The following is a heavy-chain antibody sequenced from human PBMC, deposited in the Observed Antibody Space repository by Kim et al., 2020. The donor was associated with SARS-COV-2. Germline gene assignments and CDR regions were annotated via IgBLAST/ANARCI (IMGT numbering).Heavy chain of an antibody. J-gene: IGHJ6*02. Sequence: GGSLRLSCAASGFTVSSNYMSWVRQAPGKGLEWVSVIYSGGSTYYADSVKGQFTISRYNSKNTLYLQMNSLRAEDTAVYYCARDFGLYYYYGMDVWGQGTTVTVSS. V-gene: IGHV3-53*01. CDR2: IYSGGST. CDR1: GFTVSSNY. D-gene: IGHD3-3*01. CDR3: ARDFGLYYYYGMDV.